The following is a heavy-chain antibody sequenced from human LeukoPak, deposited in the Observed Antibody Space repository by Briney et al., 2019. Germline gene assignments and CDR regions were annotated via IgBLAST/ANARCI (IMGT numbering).Heavy chain of an antibody. CDR1: GDSVSSNSVT. CDR3: ARRLAQYDCFDP. Sequence: SQTLSLTCAISGDSVSSNSVTWNWIRQSPSRGLEWLGRTYYRSTWYNDYAVSVRGRITVNPDTSKNQFSLHLNSVTPEDTAVYYCARRLAQYDCFDPWGQGILVTVSS. CDR2: TYYRSTWYN. J-gene: IGHJ5*02. D-gene: IGHD3-9*01. V-gene: IGHV6-1*01.